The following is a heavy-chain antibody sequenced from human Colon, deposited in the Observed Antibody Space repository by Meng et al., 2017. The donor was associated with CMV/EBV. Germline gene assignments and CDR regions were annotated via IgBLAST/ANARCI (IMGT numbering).Heavy chain of an antibody. V-gene: IGHV3-21*01. CDR1: GFIFKNYI. D-gene: IGHD1-26*01. CDR3: TRETLPRGWWDLHLFDF. Sequence: GGSLRLSCEASGFIFKNYIMHWVRQAPGKGLEWVSSISNINYIYQADSVKGRFTISRDNAKNSLSLLMNSLRPEDTAVYYCTRETLPRGWWDLHLFDFWGQGTLVTVSS. J-gene: IGHJ4*02. CDR2: ISNINYI.